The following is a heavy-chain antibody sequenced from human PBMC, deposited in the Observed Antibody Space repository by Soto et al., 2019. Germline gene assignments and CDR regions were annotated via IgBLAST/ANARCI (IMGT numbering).Heavy chain of an antibody. V-gene: IGHV4-31*03. CDR1: GGSISSGGYY. CDR2: IYYSGST. CDR3: ARDAGSVGRAFDI. Sequence: SETLSLTCTVSGGSISSGGYYWSWIRQHPGKGLEWIGYIYYSGSTYYNPSLKSRVTISVDTSKNQFSLKLNSVTAADTAVYYCARDAGSVGRAFDIWGHGTMVTVS. J-gene: IGHJ3*02. D-gene: IGHD2-2*01.